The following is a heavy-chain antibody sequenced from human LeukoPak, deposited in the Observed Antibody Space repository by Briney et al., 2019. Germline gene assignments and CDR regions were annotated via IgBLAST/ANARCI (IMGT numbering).Heavy chain of an antibody. J-gene: IGHJ4*01. Sequence: GGTLSLSCAASGFIFSGSVMHWVRQPPGKGLEWVAIISYDGTNKNYGDSVKGRFTISRDNSKTTLYLHMNSPRHDDTAVYYCAKDSGGSVLEDWGHGSLVIVSS. CDR3: AKDSGGSVLED. V-gene: IGHV3-30*18. CDR2: ISYDGTNK. D-gene: IGHD2-15*01. CDR1: GFIFSGSV.